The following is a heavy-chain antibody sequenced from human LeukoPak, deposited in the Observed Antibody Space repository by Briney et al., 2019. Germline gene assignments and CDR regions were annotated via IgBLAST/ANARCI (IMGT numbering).Heavy chain of an antibody. J-gene: IGHJ6*03. V-gene: IGHV3-11*04. Sequence: PGGSLRLSCAASGFTFSDYCMSWIRQAPGKGLEWVSYISSSGSTIYYADSVKGRFTISRGNAKNSLYLQMNSLRAEDTAVYYCARGLTTYYYYYMDVWGKGTTVTVSS. CDR2: ISSSGSTI. CDR1: GFTFSDYC. CDR3: ARGLTTYYYYYMDV. D-gene: IGHD4-11*01.